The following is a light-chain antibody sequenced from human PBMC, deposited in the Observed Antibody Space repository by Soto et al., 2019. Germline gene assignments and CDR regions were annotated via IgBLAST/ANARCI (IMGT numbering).Light chain of an antibody. V-gene: IGKV1-5*03. CDR3: LQYNSYSLYT. CDR1: QSISTW. J-gene: IGKJ2*01. Sequence: DIQMTQSPSTLSASVGDRVTITCRASQSISTWLAWYQQKPGKAPDLLIYKASSLGTGVPSRFSGSGSGTEFTLTISCLQPDDFATYYCLQYNSYSLYTFGQGTKLEIK. CDR2: KAS.